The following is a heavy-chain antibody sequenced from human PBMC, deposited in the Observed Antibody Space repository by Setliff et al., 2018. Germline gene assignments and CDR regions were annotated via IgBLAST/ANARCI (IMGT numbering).Heavy chain of an antibody. V-gene: IGHV4-61*09. CDR2: IYTSWST. CDR3: ARAPRYFDPTGSYFDY. J-gene: IGHJ4*02. CDR1: GGSINSRTYY. Sequence: SETLSLTCTVSGGSINSRTYYWSWIRQSAGKGLEWIGHIYTSWSTVYNPSLKSRVTMSVDTSKNQFSLELTSVTAADTAVYYCARAPRYFDPTGSYFDYWGQGTLVTVSS. D-gene: IGHD3-9*01.